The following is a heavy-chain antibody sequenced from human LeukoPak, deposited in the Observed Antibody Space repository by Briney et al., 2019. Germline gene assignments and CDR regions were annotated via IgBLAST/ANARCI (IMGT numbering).Heavy chain of an antibody. CDR3: AREAYCGGDCYSGFDY. V-gene: IGHV4-59*01. D-gene: IGHD2-21*02. CDR2: IYYSGST. J-gene: IGHJ4*02. CDR1: GGSISSYH. Sequence: SETLSLTCTVSGGSISSYHWSCIRQPPGKGLEWIGYIYYSGSTNYNPSLKRRVTISVDTSKNQFSLKLSSVTAADTAVYYCAREAYCGGDCYSGFDYWGQGTLVTVSS.